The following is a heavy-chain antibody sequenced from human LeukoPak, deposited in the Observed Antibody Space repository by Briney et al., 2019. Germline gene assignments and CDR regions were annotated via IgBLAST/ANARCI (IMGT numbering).Heavy chain of an antibody. CDR1: GFAFSSYA. V-gene: IGHV3-23*01. CDR2: ISGSGGGT. D-gene: IGHD3-3*01. CDR3: AKSTPTIFGVVIPINWFDP. J-gene: IGHJ5*02. Sequence: GGSLRLSCAASGFAFSSYAMNWVRQAPGKGLEWVSVISGSGGGTYYADSVKGRFTISRDNSKNTLYLQMNSLRADDTAVYYRAKSTPTIFGVVIPINWFDPWGQGTLVTVSS.